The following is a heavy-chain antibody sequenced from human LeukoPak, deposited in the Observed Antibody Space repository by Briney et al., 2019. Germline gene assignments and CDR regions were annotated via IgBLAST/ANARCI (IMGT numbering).Heavy chain of an antibody. CDR1: GGSISSYY. CDR3: ARGVYIAAAQYGY. J-gene: IGHJ4*02. D-gene: IGHD6-13*01. V-gene: IGHV4-59*01. Sequence: SETLSLTCTVSGGSISSYYWSWIRQPPGKGLEWIGYIYYGGSTNYNPSLKSRVTISVDTSKTQFSLKLKSVTAADAAVYDCARGVYIAAAQYGYWGQGTLVTVSS. CDR2: IYYGGST.